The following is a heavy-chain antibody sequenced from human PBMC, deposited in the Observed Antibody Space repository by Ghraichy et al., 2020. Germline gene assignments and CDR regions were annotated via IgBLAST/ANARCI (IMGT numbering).Heavy chain of an antibody. J-gene: IGHJ6*03. CDR1: GGSFSGYY. CDR2: INHSGST. V-gene: IGHV4-34*01. CDR3: ARVGRVGGWLQRPYYYMDV. D-gene: IGHD5-24*01. Sequence: SETLSLTCAVYGGSFSGYYWSWIRQPPGKGLEWIGEINHSGSTNYNPSLKSRVTISVDTSKNQFSLKLSSVTAADTAVYYCARVGRVGGWLQRPYYYMDVWGKGTTVTVSS.